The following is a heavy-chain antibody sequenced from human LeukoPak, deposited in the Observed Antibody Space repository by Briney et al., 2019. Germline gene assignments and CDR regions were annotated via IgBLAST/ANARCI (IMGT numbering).Heavy chain of an antibody. J-gene: IGHJ4*02. CDR2: VNTNTGNP. CDR1: GYTFTSYA. Sequence: GASVKVSCKASGYTFTSYAMNWVRRAPGQGLEWMGWVNTNTGNPTYAQGFTGRFVFSLDTSVSTAYLQIGSLKAEDTAVYYCARDHPAITGYSSSRSSFDYWGQGTLVTVSS. D-gene: IGHD6-13*01. CDR3: ARDHPAITGYSSSRSSFDY. V-gene: IGHV7-4-1*01.